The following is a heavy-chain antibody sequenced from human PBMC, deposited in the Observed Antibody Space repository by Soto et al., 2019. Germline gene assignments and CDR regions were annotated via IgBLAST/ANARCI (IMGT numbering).Heavy chain of an antibody. CDR2: INHSGST. Sequence: ASETLSLTCAVYGGSFSGYYWSWIRQPPGKGLEWIGEINHSGSTNYNPSLKSRVTISVDTSKNQFSLKLSSVTAADTAVYYCARGGTCFGTSFPRAGYYYYYYMDVWGKGTTVSVSS. J-gene: IGHJ6*03. D-gene: IGHD2-2*01. CDR1: GGSFSGYY. V-gene: IGHV4-34*01. CDR3: ARGGTCFGTSFPRAGYYYYYYMDV.